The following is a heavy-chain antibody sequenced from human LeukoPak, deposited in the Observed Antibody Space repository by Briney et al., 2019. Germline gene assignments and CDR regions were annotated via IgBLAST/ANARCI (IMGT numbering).Heavy chain of an antibody. CDR1: GDSISSNY. CDR3: ARHPLYGSGLGFFDY. CDR2: MFYSGST. Sequence: SETLSLTCSVSGDSISSNYWSWIRQPPGKGLEWIGYMFYSGSTSYNPSLKSRATISVDMSKNQFSLKLSSVTAADTAVYYCARHPLYGSGLGFFDYGGQGTVVAVSS. V-gene: IGHV4-59*08. D-gene: IGHD3-10*01. J-gene: IGHJ4*02.